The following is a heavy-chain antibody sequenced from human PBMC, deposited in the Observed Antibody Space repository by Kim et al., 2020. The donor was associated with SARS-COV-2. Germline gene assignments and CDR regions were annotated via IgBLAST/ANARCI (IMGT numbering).Heavy chain of an antibody. J-gene: IGHJ3*02. Sequence: SVKVSCKAAGDTISNYAISWLRQAPGKGPEWMGGIIPSFGTSTYAQNFEGRVTVTADESTNPAFMELTSLTPEDTAVYFCARGGGVRGGYNVFDIWGQGTKVIVSS. CDR1: GDTISNYA. V-gene: IGHV1-69*13. CDR2: IIPSFGTS. D-gene: IGHD3-10*01. CDR3: ARGGGVRGGYNVFDI.